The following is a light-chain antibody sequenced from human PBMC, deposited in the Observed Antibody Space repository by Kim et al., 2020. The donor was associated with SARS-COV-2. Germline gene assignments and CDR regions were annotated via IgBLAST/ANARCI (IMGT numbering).Light chain of an antibody. CDR1: SGHSSYA. CDR2: LNSDGSH. CDR3: QTWGTGTSHA. Sequence: QLVLTQSPSASASLGASVKLTCTLSSGHSSYAIAWHQQQPEKGPRYLMNLNSDGSHNKGDGIPVRFSGSSSGAERYLTISSLQSEDEGDYYCQTWGTGTSHAFGTGTKVTV. V-gene: IGLV4-69*01. J-gene: IGLJ1*01.